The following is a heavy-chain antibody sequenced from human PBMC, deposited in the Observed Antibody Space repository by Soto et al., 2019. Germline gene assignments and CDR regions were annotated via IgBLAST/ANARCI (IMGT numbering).Heavy chain of an antibody. V-gene: IGHV3-11*06. CDR1: GFTFSDYY. D-gene: IGHD6-25*01. CDR2: ISSSSSYT. Sequence: GGSLRLSCAASGFTFSDYYMSWIRQAPGMGLEWVSYISSSSSYTNYADSVKGRFTISRDNAKNSLYLQMNSLRAEDTAVYYCAREYSSGVYYYYGMDVWGQGTTVTVSS. J-gene: IGHJ6*02. CDR3: AREYSSGVYYYYGMDV.